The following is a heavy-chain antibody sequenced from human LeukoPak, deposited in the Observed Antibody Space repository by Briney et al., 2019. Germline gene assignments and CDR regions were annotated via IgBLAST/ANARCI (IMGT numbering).Heavy chain of an antibody. CDR1: GGSISSGSYY. Sequence: SETLSLTCTVSGGSISSGSYYWSWIRQPAGKGLEWIGRIYTSGSTNYNPSLKSRVTISVDTSKNQFSLKLSSVTAADTAVYYCARDWYDYVWGSSTKFDYWGQGTLVTVSS. D-gene: IGHD3-16*01. CDR2: IYTSGST. V-gene: IGHV4-61*02. J-gene: IGHJ4*02. CDR3: ARDWYDYVWGSSTKFDY.